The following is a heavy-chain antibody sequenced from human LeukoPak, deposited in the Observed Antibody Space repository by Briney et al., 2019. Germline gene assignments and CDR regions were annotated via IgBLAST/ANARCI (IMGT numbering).Heavy chain of an antibody. D-gene: IGHD2-15*01. CDR1: GFTFISYR. J-gene: IGHJ4*02. V-gene: IGHV3-33*01. CDR2: IWYDGSNK. CDR3: AREVAAKGTIDY. Sequence: PGGALRLSCAASGFTFISYRVHGGRQAPGEGLEWVAVIWYDGSNKYYADSVKGRFTISRDNSKNTLYLQMNSLRAEDTAVYYCAREVAAKGTIDYWGQGTLVTVSS.